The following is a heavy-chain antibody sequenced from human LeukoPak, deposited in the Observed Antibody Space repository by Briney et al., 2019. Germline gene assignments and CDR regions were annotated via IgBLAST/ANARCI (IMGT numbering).Heavy chain of an antibody. V-gene: IGHV6-1*01. CDR3: AREGSEGYLFDY. Sequence: SQTLSLTCAISGDSVSSSSAAWSWIRQSPSRGLEWLGRTYYRSKWYNDYAVSVKSRIAINPDTSKNQFSLQLNSMTPEDTAVYYCAREGSEGYLFDYWGQGTLATVSS. CDR1: GDSVSSSSAA. D-gene: IGHD1-1*01. J-gene: IGHJ4*02. CDR2: TYYRSKWYN.